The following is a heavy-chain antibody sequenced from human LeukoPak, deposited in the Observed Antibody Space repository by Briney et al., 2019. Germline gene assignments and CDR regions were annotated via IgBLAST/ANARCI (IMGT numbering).Heavy chain of an antibody. D-gene: IGHD3-10*01. V-gene: IGHV1-8*01. CDR1: GYTFTSYD. CDR3: ARSTDTMVRGVYYYYCGMDV. J-gene: IGHJ6*02. Sequence: ASVKVSCKASGYTFTSYDINWVRQATGQGLEWMGWMNPNSGNTGYAQKFQGRVTMTRNTSISTAYMELSSLRSEDTAVYYCARSTDTMVRGVYYYYCGMDVWGQGTTVTVSS. CDR2: MNPNSGNT.